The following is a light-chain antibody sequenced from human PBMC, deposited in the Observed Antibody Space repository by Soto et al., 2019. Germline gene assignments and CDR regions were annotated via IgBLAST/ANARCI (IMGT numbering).Light chain of an antibody. CDR3: CSYAGSYTYV. CDR1: SSDVGGYNY. CDR2: EVS. Sequence: QSVLTQPASVSGSPGQSITISCTGTSSDVGGYNYVAWYQQHPGKVPRLMIYEVSNRPSGVSNRFSGSKSGSTASLTISGLQAEDEADYYCCSYAGSYTYVFGTGTKVTVL. V-gene: IGLV2-14*01. J-gene: IGLJ1*01.